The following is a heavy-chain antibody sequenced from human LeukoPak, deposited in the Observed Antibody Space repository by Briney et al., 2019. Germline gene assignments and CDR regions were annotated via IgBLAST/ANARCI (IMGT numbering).Heavy chain of an antibody. CDR2: IYYSGST. CDR1: GGSISSYY. V-gene: IGHV4-59*08. J-gene: IGHJ4*02. CDR3: ARKRNRGTFDY. Sequence: SETLSLTCTVSGGSISSYYRSWIRQPPGKGLEWIGYIYYSGSTNYNPSLKSRVTISADTSKNQVSLRLTSVTAADTAVYYCARKRNRGTFDYWGQGILVTVSS. D-gene: IGHD1-14*01.